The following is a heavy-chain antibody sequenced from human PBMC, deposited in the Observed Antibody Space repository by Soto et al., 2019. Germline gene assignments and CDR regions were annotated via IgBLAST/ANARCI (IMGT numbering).Heavy chain of an antibody. J-gene: IGHJ4*02. CDR3: ARRINLRRSGWYPFDA. D-gene: IGHD6-19*01. CDR1: GFSFSSYG. CDR2: ISNDGGDK. Sequence: QVQLVESGGGVVQPGRSLRLSCAASGFSFSSYGIHWVLQAPGKGLEWVALISNDGGDKNFADSVKGRFTVSRYNSRNTVYMEMNSLSIEDTAVYYCARRINLRRSGWYPFDAWGQGNLVTVSS. V-gene: IGHV3-33*01.